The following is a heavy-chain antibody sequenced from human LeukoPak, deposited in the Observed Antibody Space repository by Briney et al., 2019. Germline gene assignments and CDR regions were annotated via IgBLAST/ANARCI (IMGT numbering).Heavy chain of an antibody. D-gene: IGHD3-10*01. CDR3: ARTIPYGSGRQHPGKYYFDY. CDR2: IYSGGNT. V-gene: IGHV3-53*01. J-gene: IGHJ4*02. Sequence: GGSPRLSCAASGFTVSSNYMSWVRQAPGKGLEWVSVIYSGGNTYYADSVKGRFTISRDNSKNTVYFQLDSLRAEDTAVYYCARTIPYGSGRQHPGKYYFDYWGQGTLVTVSS. CDR1: GFTVSSNY.